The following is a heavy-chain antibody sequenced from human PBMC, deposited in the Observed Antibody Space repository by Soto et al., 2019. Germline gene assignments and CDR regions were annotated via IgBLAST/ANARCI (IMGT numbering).Heavy chain of an antibody. CDR2: IYWDDDK. CDR1: GFSLTTSGVG. D-gene: IGHD3-3*01. V-gene: IGHV2-5*02. Sequence: QITLNESGPTQVKPRQTLTLTCTFSGFSLTTSGVGVGWIRQSPGKAPEWLALIYWDDDKRYSPSLKSRLTIPKDTSKNQVVLTMADLDPADTATYYCAHRVLRTVFGLVTTTAIYFDFWGQGTQVAVSS. CDR3: AHRVLRTVFGLVTTTAIYFDF. J-gene: IGHJ4*02.